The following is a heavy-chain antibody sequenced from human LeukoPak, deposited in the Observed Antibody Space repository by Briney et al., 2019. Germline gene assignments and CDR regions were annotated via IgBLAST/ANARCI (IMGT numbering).Heavy chain of an antibody. CDR3: ARGGSPVDTAMAGNWFDP. D-gene: IGHD5-18*01. J-gene: IGHJ5*02. Sequence: SETLSLTCAVYGGSFSGYYWSWIRQPPGKGLEWIGEINHSGSTNYNPSLKSRVTISVDTSKNQFSLKLSSVTAADTAVYYCARGGSPVDTAMAGNWFDPWGQGTLVTVSS. CDR1: GGSFSGYY. V-gene: IGHV4-34*01. CDR2: INHSGST.